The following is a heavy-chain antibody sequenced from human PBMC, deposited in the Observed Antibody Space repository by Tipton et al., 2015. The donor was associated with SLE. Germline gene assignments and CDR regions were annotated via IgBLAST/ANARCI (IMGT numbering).Heavy chain of an antibody. Sequence: LRLSCTVSGGSISSSSYYWCWIRQPPGKGLEWIASIYYSGSTYYNPSLKSRVTISVYTSKNQFSLKLSSVTAADTAVYCCASNSNAFDIWGQGTMVTVSS. CDR1: GGSISSSSYY. J-gene: IGHJ3*02. CDR2: IYYSGST. V-gene: IGHV4-39*01. D-gene: IGHD5-18*01. CDR3: ASNSNAFDI.